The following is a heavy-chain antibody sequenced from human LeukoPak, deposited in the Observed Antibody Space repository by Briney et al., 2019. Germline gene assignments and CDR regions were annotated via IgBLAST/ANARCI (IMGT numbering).Heavy chain of an antibody. Sequence: VASVRVSCKASGYTFTGYYMHWVRQAPGQGLEWMGWINPNTGDTNYAQKFQGRVTMTRDTSISTAYMELSRLRSDDTAVYYCARFYSGYGNYYYYMDVWGKGTTVTVSS. V-gene: IGHV1-2*02. CDR3: ARFYSGYGNYYYYMDV. J-gene: IGHJ6*03. D-gene: IGHD5-12*01. CDR2: INPNTGDT. CDR1: GYTFTGYY.